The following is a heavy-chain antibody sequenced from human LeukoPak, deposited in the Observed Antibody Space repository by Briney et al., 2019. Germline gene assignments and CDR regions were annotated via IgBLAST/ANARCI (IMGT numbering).Heavy chain of an antibody. CDR3: ARRRDGYSIFDY. J-gene: IGHJ4*01. Sequence: PSETLSLTCTVSGGSFRFDSWTWIRQPPGKGLEWIGWRFNSGSTSYNPSLKSRVTISIDTSKNQFSLKLNSVTAADTAVYYCARRRDGYSIFDYWGHGTLVIVSS. CDR2: RFNSGST. CDR1: GGSFRFDS. D-gene: IGHD5-24*01. V-gene: IGHV4-59*12.